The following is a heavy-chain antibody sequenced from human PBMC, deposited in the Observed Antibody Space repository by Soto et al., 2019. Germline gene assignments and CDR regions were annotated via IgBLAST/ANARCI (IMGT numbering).Heavy chain of an antibody. CDR3: ARALGYCSGGSCLNWFDP. V-gene: IGHV4-34*01. J-gene: IGHJ5*02. Sequence: PSDTLSLTCAVYGGSFSGFYWSWIRQPPGKGLEWIGEINHSGSTNYNPSLKSRVTISVDTSKNQFSLKLSSVTAADTAVYYCARALGYCSGGSCLNWFDPWGQGTLVTVSS. CDR2: INHSGST. D-gene: IGHD2-15*01. CDR1: GGSFSGFY.